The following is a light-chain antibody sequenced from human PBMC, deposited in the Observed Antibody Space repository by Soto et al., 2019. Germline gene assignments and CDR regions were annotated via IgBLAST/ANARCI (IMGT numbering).Light chain of an antibody. CDR2: DAS. CDR3: QQRSNWPPYT. V-gene: IGKV3-11*01. Sequence: EIVLTQSPATLSLSPGERATLSCRASQSVSSYLAWYQQKPGQAPRILIYDASNRATGIPARFSGSGSGTDFTLTISSLEPEDFAVYYSQQRSNWPPYTFGQGTKLEIK. CDR1: QSVSSY. J-gene: IGKJ2*01.